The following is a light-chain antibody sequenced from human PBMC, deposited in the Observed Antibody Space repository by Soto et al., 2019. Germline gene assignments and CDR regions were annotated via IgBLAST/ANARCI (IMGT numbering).Light chain of an antibody. Sequence: DIQMTQSPSSLSASVGDRVTITCRASQDISNYLAWYQQKPGKVPKLLIYAASTLQSGVPSRFRGSRSGTDFTLTISSMQPEEFATYYCQKYNSAPCTFGKGTKVEIK. CDR1: QDISNY. CDR2: AAS. V-gene: IGKV1-27*01. CDR3: QKYNSAPCT. J-gene: IGKJ1*01.